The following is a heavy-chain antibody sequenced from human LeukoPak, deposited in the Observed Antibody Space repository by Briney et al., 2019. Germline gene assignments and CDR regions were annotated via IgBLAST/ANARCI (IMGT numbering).Heavy chain of an antibody. V-gene: IGHV1-8*01. D-gene: IGHD5-12*01. CDR2: MNPNSGNT. CDR3: ARVVAAHRAFDI. Sequence: ASVKVSCKASGYTFTSYDINWVRQATGQGLEWMGWMNPNSGNTGYAQKFQGRVTMTRNTSISTAYMELSSLRSEDTAVYYCARVVAAHRAFDIWGQGTMVTVSS. CDR1: GYTFTSYD. J-gene: IGHJ3*02.